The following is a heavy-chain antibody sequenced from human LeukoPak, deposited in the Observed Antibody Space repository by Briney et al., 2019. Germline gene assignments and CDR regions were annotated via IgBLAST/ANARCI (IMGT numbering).Heavy chain of an antibody. J-gene: IGHJ6*02. CDR3: VKYRVRGSLSYYYGMDV. CDR1: GFTFSSYA. Sequence: RTGGSLRLSCAASGFTFSSYAMSWVRQAPGKGLEWVSAISGSGGSTYYADSVKGRFTLSRDNSKNTLYLQMNSLRAEDTAVYYCVKYRVRGSLSYYYGMDVWGQGTTVTVSS. V-gene: IGHV3-23*01. D-gene: IGHD3-10*01. CDR2: ISGSGGST.